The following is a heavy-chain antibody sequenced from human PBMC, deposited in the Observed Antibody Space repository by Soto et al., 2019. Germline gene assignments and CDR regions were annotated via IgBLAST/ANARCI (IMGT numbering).Heavy chain of an antibody. J-gene: IGHJ5*02. V-gene: IGHV4-31*03. CDR2: IYYSGSA. D-gene: IGHD4-17*01. CDR3: ARHDYGDCAEQWFDP. CDR1: GDSVSSGGAY. Sequence: PSETLSLTCTVSGDSVSSGGAYWSWIRQHPGKGLEWIGYIYYSGSANYTPSLKSRLAISLDTSQNQFSLRLSSVTAADTAVYYCARHDYGDCAEQWFDPWGQGTLVTVSS.